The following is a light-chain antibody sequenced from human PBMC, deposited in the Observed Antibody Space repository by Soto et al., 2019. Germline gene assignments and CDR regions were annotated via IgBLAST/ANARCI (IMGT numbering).Light chain of an antibody. CDR3: SSSAGSSNV. Sequence: QSVLTQPPSASGSPGQSVAISCTGTSSDVGGYNYVSWYQQHPGKAPKLMIYEVNKRPSGVPDRFSGSKSGNTASLTVSGLKAEDEDDYHCSSSAGSSNVFGTGTKVTVL. CDR1: SSDVGGYNY. J-gene: IGLJ1*01. CDR2: EVN. V-gene: IGLV2-8*01.